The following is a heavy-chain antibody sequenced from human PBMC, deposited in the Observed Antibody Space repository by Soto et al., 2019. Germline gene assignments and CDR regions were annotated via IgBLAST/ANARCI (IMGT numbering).Heavy chain of an antibody. Sequence: QVQLVESGGGVVQPGRSLRLSCAASGFTFSSYAMHWVRQAPGKGLEWVAVISYDGSNKYYADSVKGRFTISRDNSKNTLYLQMNSLRAEDTAVYYCARVTQYDSSGYYYEYWGQGTLVTVSS. CDR2: ISYDGSNK. J-gene: IGHJ4*02. V-gene: IGHV3-30-3*01. D-gene: IGHD3-22*01. CDR3: ARVTQYDSSGYYYEY. CDR1: GFTFSSYA.